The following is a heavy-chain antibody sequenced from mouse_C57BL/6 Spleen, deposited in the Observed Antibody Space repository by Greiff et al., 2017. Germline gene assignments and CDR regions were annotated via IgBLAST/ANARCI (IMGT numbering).Heavy chain of an antibody. CDR3: ARGGYDGYYGYFDV. D-gene: IGHD2-3*01. Sequence: EVQLQQSGPGMVKPSPSLSLTCTVTGYSITSGYDWHWIRHFPGNKLEWMGYISYSGSTNYNPSLKSRISITHDTSKNHFFLKLNSVTTEDTATYYCARGGYDGYYGYFDVWGTGTTVTVSS. J-gene: IGHJ1*03. CDR1: GYSITSGYD. CDR2: ISYSGST. V-gene: IGHV3-1*01.